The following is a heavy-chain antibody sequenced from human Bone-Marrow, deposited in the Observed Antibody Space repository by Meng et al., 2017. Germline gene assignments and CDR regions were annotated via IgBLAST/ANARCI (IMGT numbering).Heavy chain of an antibody. J-gene: IGHJ4*02. CDR1: GFTFDDYA. CDR2: ISWNSGSI. D-gene: IGHD6-19*01. CDR3: AKDRQWLVRGAFDY. Sequence: SLKISCAASGFTFDDYAMHWVRQAPGKGLEWVSGISWNSGSIGYADSVKGRFTISRDNAKNSPYLQMNSLRAEDTALYYCAKDRQWLVRGAFDYWGQGTLVTVSS. V-gene: IGHV3-9*01.